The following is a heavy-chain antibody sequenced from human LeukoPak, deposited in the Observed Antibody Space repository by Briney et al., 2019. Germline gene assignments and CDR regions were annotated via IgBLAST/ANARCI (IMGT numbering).Heavy chain of an antibody. J-gene: IGHJ4*02. CDR3: AKAVDIVATGADY. V-gene: IGHV3-30*18. D-gene: IGHD5-12*01. CDR2: ISYDGSNK. CDR1: GFTFSSYG. Sequence: PGGSLRLSCAASGFTFSSYGMHWVRQAPGKGLEWVAVISYDGSNKYYADSVKGRFTISRDNSKNTLYLQMNSLRAEDTAVYYCAKAVDIVATGADYWGQGPLVPVSS.